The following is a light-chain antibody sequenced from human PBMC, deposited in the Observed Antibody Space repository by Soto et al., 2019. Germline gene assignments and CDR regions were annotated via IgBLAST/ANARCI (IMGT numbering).Light chain of an antibody. Sequence: QSALTQPPSASWSPGQSVTISCTGTSSDVGGYNYVSWYQQHPGKVPKLVVYEVNKRPSGVPDRFSGSKSGNTASLTVSGLQAEDEADYYCTSYAGGNNVFGTGTKLTVL. CDR1: SSDVGGYNY. V-gene: IGLV2-8*01. CDR3: TSYAGGNNV. J-gene: IGLJ1*01. CDR2: EVN.